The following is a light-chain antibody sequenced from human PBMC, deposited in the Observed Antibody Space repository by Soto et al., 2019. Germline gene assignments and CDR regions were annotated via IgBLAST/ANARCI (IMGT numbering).Light chain of an antibody. J-gene: IGKJ3*01. Sequence: DIQMTQSPSSLSASLGDRGTITCQASQDISNYLNWYQQKPGKDPNLLIYDASNLETGVPSRFSGGGSGAEYTFPISSMQPDDIASYYCQQYHNLPGVLFGPGTKVDIK. CDR1: QDISNY. CDR2: DAS. CDR3: QQYHNLPGVL. V-gene: IGKV1-33*01.